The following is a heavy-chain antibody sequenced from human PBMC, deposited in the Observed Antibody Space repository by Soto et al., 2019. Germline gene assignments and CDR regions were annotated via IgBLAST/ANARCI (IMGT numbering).Heavy chain of an antibody. V-gene: IGHV1-18*04. CDR2: ISAYNGNT. CDR3: ARVGLDYYDSSGYLYYFDY. CDR1: GYTFTSYG. D-gene: IGHD3-22*01. J-gene: IGHJ4*02. Sequence: ASVKVSCKASGYTFTSYGISWVRQAPGQGLEWMGWISAYNGNTNYAQKLQGRVTMTTDTSTSTAYMELRSLRSDDTAVYYCARVGLDYYDSSGYLYYFDYWRQGPLVTVSS.